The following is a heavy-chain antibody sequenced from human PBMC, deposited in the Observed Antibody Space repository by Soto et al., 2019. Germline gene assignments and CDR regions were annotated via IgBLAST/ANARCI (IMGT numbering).Heavy chain of an antibody. Sequence: ASVKVSCKASGYTFTSYGISWVRQAPGQGLEWMGWISAYNGNTNYAQKLQGRVTMTTDTSTSTAYMELRSLRSDDTAVYYCARAVEAVDGTNWFDPWGRGTLVTVSS. V-gene: IGHV1-18*04. J-gene: IGHJ5*02. D-gene: IGHD6-19*01. CDR2: ISAYNGNT. CDR3: ARAVEAVDGTNWFDP. CDR1: GYTFTSYG.